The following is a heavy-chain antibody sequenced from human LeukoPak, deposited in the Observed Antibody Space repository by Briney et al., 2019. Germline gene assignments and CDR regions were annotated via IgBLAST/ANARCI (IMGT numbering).Heavy chain of an antibody. CDR2: INPSGGST. CDR1: GYTFTSYY. J-gene: IGHJ6*02. CDR3: ARESCSSTSCYPWYYYYGMDV. V-gene: IGHV1-46*01. Sequence: ASVKVSCKASGYTFTSYYVHWVRQAPGQGLEWMGIINPSGGSTSYAQKFQGRVTMTRDTSTSTVYMELSSLRSEDTAVYYCARESCSSTSCYPWYYYYGMDVWGQGTTVTVSS. D-gene: IGHD2-2*01.